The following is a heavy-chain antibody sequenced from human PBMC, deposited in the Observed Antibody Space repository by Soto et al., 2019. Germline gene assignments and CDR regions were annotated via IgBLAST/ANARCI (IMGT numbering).Heavy chain of an antibody. V-gene: IGHV1-3*01. J-gene: IGHJ4*02. Sequence: ASVKVSCKASGYTFTSYAMHWVRQAPGQRLEWMGWINAGNGNTKYSQKFQGRVTITRDTSASTAYMELSSLRSEDTAVYYCARDADLDIVLMVYAKTDHWGQGTLVTVSS. CDR2: INAGNGNT. CDR3: ARDADLDIVLMVYAKTDH. D-gene: IGHD2-8*01. CDR1: GYTFTSYA.